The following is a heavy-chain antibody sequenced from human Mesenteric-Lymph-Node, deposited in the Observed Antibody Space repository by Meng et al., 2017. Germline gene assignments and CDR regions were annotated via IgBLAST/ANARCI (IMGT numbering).Heavy chain of an antibody. CDR2: ISSSSSYI. Sequence: GGSLRLSCAASGFTFSSYSMNWVRQAPGKGLEWVSSISSSSSYIYYADSVKGRFTISRDNAKNSLYLQMNSLRAEDTAVYYCASLRRRKLYFDYWGQGTLVTVSS. D-gene: IGHD1-1*01. J-gene: IGHJ4*02. V-gene: IGHV3-21*04. CDR1: GFTFSSYS. CDR3: ASLRRRKLYFDY.